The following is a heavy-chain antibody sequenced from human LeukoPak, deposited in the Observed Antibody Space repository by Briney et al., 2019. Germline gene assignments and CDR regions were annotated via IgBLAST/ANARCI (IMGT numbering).Heavy chain of an antibody. V-gene: IGHV3-49*04. J-gene: IGHJ4*02. CDR2: IRSKAYGGTT. CDR3: TILGEVDCSSTSCYLDY. CDR1: GFTFSSYS. Sequence: PGGSLRLSCVDSGFTFSSYSMNWVRQAPGKGREWVGFIRSKAYGGTTEYAASVKGRFTISRDDSKSIAYLQMNSLKTEDTAVYYCTILGEVDCSSTSCYLDYWGQGTLVTVSS. D-gene: IGHD2-2*01.